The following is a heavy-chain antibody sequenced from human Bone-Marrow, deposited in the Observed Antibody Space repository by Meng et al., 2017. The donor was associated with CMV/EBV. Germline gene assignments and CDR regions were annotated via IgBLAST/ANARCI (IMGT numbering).Heavy chain of an antibody. V-gene: IGHV3-20*04. CDR1: GFTFDDYG. CDR2: INWNGGST. Sequence: EPLSLTCAASGFTFDDYGMSWVRQAPGKGLEWVSGINWNGGSTGYADSVKGRFTISRDNAKNSLYLQMNSLRAEDTALYYCARGDCSSTSCPLGYWGQGTLVTVSS. J-gene: IGHJ4*02. CDR3: ARGDCSSTSCPLGY. D-gene: IGHD2-2*01.